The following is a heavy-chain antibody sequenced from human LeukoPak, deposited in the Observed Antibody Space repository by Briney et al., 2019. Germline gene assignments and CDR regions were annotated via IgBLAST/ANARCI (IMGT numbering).Heavy chain of an antibody. CDR1: GITISNNH. J-gene: IGHJ5*02. V-gene: IGHV3-66*01. Sequence: GGSLRLSCLASGITISNNHMRWVRQAPGKGLEWVSVIYDGGSTHYADSVKGRFTISRDNSKNTLYLQMNSLRAEDTAVYYCARFYGVPGGWFDPWGQGTLVTVSS. D-gene: IGHD4-17*01. CDR3: ARFYGVPGGWFDP. CDR2: IYDGGST.